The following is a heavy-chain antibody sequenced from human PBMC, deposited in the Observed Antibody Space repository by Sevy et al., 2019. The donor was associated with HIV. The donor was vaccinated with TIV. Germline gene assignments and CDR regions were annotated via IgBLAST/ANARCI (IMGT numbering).Heavy chain of an antibody. CDR1: GGSFSGYY. V-gene: IGHV4-34*01. Sequence: SETLSLTCAVYGGSFSGYYWSWIRQPPGKGLEWIGEINHSGSTNYNPSLKSRVTISVDTSKNQFSLKLSSVTAADTAVYYCARGAVAAPHGPVCRTLVDYWGQGTLVTVSS. CDR3: ARGAVAAPHGPVCRTLVDY. D-gene: IGHD6-19*01. J-gene: IGHJ4*02. CDR2: INHSGST.